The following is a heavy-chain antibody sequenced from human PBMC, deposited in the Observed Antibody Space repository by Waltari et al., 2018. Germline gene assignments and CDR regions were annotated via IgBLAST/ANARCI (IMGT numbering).Heavy chain of an antibody. Sequence: QVQLQQWGAGLLKPSETLSLTCAVYGGSFSGYYWSWIRQPPGKGLEWIGEINHSGSTNYNPPLKSRVTISVDTSKNQFSLKLSSVTAADTAVYYCARGRTSGWYYFDYWGQGTLVTVSS. CDR1: GGSFSGYY. D-gene: IGHD6-19*01. CDR2: INHSGST. V-gene: IGHV4-34*01. CDR3: ARGRTSGWYYFDY. J-gene: IGHJ4*02.